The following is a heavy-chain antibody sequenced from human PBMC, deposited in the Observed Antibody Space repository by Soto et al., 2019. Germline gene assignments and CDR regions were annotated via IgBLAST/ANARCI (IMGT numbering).Heavy chain of an antibody. CDR1: GGSFSGYY. CDR3: ARLRRMVRGYYYYGMDV. V-gene: IGHV4-34*01. J-gene: IGHJ6*02. Sequence: SETLSLTCAVYGGSFSGYYWSWIRQPPGKGLEWIGEINHSGSTNYNPSLKSRVTISVDTSKNQFSLKLSSVTAADTAVYYCARLRRMVRGYYYYGMDVWGQGTTVTVSS. CDR2: INHSGST. D-gene: IGHD3-10*01.